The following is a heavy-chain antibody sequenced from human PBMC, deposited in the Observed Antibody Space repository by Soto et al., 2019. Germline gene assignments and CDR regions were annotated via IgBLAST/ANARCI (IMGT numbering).Heavy chain of an antibody. CDR1: GFIFSSYW. Sequence: EAQLVESGGGLVQPGGSLRLSCAASGFIFSSYWMHWVRQAPGKGLVWLSRINPDGSSTIYVDSVKGRFTISRDNAKNTLYLQMNSLRGEDTAVYYCARGERATTGYWGQGTLVTVSS. D-gene: IGHD1-1*01. V-gene: IGHV3-74*01. CDR2: INPDGSST. J-gene: IGHJ4*02. CDR3: ARGERATTGY.